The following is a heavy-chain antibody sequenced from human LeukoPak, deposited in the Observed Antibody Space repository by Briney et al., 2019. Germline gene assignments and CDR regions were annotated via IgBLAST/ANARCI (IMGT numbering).Heavy chain of an antibody. CDR1: GFTFSSYA. CDR2: ISGSGGST. D-gene: IGHD3-22*01. Sequence: GGSLRLSCAASGFTFSSYAMSWVRQAPGKGLEWVSAISGSGGSTYYADSVKGRFTISRDNSKNTLYLQMNSLRAEDTAVYYCAKRYDSSGIPHYFDYWGQGTLVTVSS. J-gene: IGHJ4*02. CDR3: AKRYDSSGIPHYFDY. V-gene: IGHV3-23*01.